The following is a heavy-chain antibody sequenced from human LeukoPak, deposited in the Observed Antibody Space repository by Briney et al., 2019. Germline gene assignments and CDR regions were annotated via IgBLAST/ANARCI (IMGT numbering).Heavy chain of an antibody. CDR1: GFTFSSYA. D-gene: IGHD3-22*01. J-gene: IGHJ6*03. Sequence: PGGSLRLSCAASGFTFSSYAMSWVRQAPGKGLEWVSGIGGSGVDTYYADSVKGRFTISRDNAKNTLYLQMNSLRAEDTAVYYCARGVKGVIPSMDVWGKGTTVTVSS. CDR2: IGGSGVDT. V-gene: IGHV3-23*01. CDR3: ARGVKGVIPSMDV.